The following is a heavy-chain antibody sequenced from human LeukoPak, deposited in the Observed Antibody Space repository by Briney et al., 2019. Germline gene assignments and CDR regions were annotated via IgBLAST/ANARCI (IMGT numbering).Heavy chain of an antibody. Sequence: GGSLRLSCAASGFTFSSYGMHWVRQAPGKGLEWVAFIRYDGSNKYYADSVKGRFTISRDNSKNTLYLQMNSLRAEDTAVYYCAKGLSVGWYVGLDYWGQGTLVTVSS. J-gene: IGHJ4*02. D-gene: IGHD6-13*01. CDR2: IRYDGSNK. CDR1: GFTFSSYG. CDR3: AKGLSVGWYVGLDY. V-gene: IGHV3-30*02.